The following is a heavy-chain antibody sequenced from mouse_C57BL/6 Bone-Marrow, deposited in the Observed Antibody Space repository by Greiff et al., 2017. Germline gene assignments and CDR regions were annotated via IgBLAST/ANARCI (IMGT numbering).Heavy chain of an antibody. Sequence: QVQLQQPGAELVMPGASVKLSCKASGYTFTSYWMHWVKQRPGQGLEWIGEIDPSDSYTNYNQKFKGKSTLTVDKSSSTAYMHLRRPTSEDSAVYISARCWLLSAMDYWGHGTSVTVSP. V-gene: IGHV1-69*01. CDR2: IDPSDSYT. D-gene: IGHD2-3*01. CDR3: ARCWLLSAMDY. J-gene: IGHJ4*01. CDR1: GYTFTSYW.